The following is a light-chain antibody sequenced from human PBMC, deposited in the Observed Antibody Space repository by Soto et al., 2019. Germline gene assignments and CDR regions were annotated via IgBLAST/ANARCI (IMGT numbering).Light chain of an antibody. J-gene: IGKJ2*01. CDR3: QQCSSWPYT. V-gene: IGKV3-11*01. CDR1: QSVSRS. CDR2: DAS. Sequence: EIVLTQSPATLSLSPGERITLSCRASQSVSRSLAWYQQKPGQAPRLLIYDASNRATGIPARFSGSGSGTDFSLTISSLVPEDFAVYYCQQCSSWPYTFGQGTKLDFK.